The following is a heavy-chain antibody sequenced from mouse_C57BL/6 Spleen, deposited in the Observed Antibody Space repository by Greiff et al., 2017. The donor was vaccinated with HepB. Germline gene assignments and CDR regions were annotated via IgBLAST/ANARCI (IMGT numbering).Heavy chain of an antibody. V-gene: IGHV1-7*01. CDR1: GYTFTSYW. CDR3: ARAYYDYDSAWFAY. J-gene: IGHJ3*01. D-gene: IGHD2-4*01. Sequence: QVQLQQSGAELAKPGASVKLSCKASGYTFTSYWMHWVKQRPGQGLEWIGYINPSSGYTKYNQKFQDKATLTADKSSSTAYRQLSSLTYEDSAVYYCARAYYDYDSAWFAYWGQGTLVTVSA. CDR2: INPSSGYT.